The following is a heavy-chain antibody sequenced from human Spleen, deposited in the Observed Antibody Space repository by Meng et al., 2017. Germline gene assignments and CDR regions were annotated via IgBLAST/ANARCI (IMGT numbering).Heavy chain of an antibody. D-gene: IGHD2-15*01. CDR2: TYYRSKWYY. J-gene: IGHJ4*01. CDR1: GDSVSSNSAG. V-gene: IGHV6-1*01. Sequence: QVQLQRSGPGLVKPSQTLSLTGAISGDSVSSNSAGWNWIRQSPSRGLEWLGRTYYRSKWYYDYAVSVKSRITINPDTPKNQFSLQLNSVTPEDTAVYYCARGTATLDFWGHGTLVTVSS. CDR3: ARGTATLDF.